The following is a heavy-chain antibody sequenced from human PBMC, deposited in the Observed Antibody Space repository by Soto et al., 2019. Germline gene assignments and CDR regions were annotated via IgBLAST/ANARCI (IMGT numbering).Heavy chain of an antibody. Sequence: QVQLVESGGGVVQPGRSLRLSCAASGFTFSSYGMHWVRQAPGKGLEWVAVIWYDGSNKYYADSVKGRFTISRDNSKNTLYLQRNSLRAEDAAVYYCAREAPTQYCSGGSCYAFDYWGQGTLVTVSS. D-gene: IGHD2-15*01. J-gene: IGHJ4*02. V-gene: IGHV3-33*01. CDR3: AREAPTQYCSGGSCYAFDY. CDR1: GFTFSSYG. CDR2: IWYDGSNK.